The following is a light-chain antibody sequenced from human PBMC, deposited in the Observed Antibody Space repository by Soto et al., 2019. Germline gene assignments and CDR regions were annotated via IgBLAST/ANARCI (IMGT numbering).Light chain of an antibody. J-gene: IGKJ1*01. CDR1: QTISGSL. Sequence: IVWTQTPGTRSLSRREIATLSCRASQTISGSLLAWYQHKRGQAPRLLIYGASTRATGIPDRFSGSGSGTDFTLTISRLEPEDFAVYYCHQYGSSSWTFGQGTKVDI. V-gene: IGKV3-20*01. CDR2: GAS. CDR3: HQYGSSSWT.